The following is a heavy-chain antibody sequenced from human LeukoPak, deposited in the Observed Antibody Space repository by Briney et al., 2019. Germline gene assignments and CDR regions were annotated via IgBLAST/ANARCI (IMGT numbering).Heavy chain of an antibody. Sequence: PGGSLRLSCTASGFSFGDYTMSWVRQAPGKGLEWVGFIRRKASGGTTGYAASVKGRFTISRDDSKSIAYLQMDSLKTEDTAVYYCTRPIYGSRSYYFDYWGQGTLVTVSS. D-gene: IGHD3-10*01. CDR3: TRPIYGSRSYYFDY. CDR2: IRRKASGGTT. V-gene: IGHV3-49*04. CDR1: GFSFGDYT. J-gene: IGHJ4*02.